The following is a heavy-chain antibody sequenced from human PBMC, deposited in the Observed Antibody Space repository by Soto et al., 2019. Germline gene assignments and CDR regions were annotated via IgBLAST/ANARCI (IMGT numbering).Heavy chain of an antibody. CDR3: ARLRWEQPWVFDY. V-gene: IGHV4-34*01. Sequence: SETLSLTCAVYGGSFIGYYWSWSRQPPVKGLEWIGEINHSGGTNYNPSLKSRVTISVDTSKNQFSLKLSSVTAADTAVFYCARLRWEQPWVFDYWGQGTLVTSPQ. CDR1: GGSFIGYY. D-gene: IGHD1-26*01. J-gene: IGHJ4*02. CDR2: INHSGGT.